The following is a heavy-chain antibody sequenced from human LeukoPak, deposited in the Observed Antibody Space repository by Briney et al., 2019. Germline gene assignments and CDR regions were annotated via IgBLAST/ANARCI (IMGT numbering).Heavy chain of an antibody. CDR3: AKGRRGSGTYNLDY. CDR2: ISYDGSSK. Sequence: GGSLRLSCAASGFTFSSYGMHWVRHAPGQGQERVSVISYDGSSKYYADSAQGRFTITRDNSKNTLYLQMNSLRAEDTAGYYCAKGRRGSGTYNLDYWGQGTLVTVSS. CDR1: GFTFSSYG. D-gene: IGHD1-14*01. J-gene: IGHJ4*02. V-gene: IGHV3-30*18.